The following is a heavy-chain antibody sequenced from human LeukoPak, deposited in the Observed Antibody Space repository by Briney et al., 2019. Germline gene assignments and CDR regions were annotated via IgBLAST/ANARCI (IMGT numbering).Heavy chain of an antibody. V-gene: IGHV1-18*01. J-gene: IGHJ6*02. CDR3: ARGPNWNDGHDYYYYYGMDV. CDR2: ISAYNGNT. CDR1: GYTFTSYG. D-gene: IGHD1-20*01. Sequence: GASVKVSCKASGYTFTSYGISWVRQAPGQGLEWMGWISAYNGNTNYAQKLQGRVTMTTDTSTSTAYMELRSLRSDDTAVYYCARGPNWNDGHDYYYYYGMDVWGQGTTVTVSS.